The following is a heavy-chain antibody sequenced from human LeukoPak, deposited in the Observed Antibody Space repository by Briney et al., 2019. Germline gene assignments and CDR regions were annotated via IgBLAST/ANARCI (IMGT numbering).Heavy chain of an antibody. V-gene: IGHV3-33*06. CDR1: GFTFSSYG. CDR3: AKDRCLTTTCYVDY. J-gene: IGHJ4*02. Sequence: PGGSLRLSCAASGFTFSSYGMHWVRQAPGKGLEWVALIYYDGSNQYYADSVRGRFTISRDNSKNTLYLQMSSLRADDTAVYYCAKDRCLTTTCYVDYWGQGTLVTVSS. D-gene: IGHD2-2*01. CDR2: IYYDGSNQ.